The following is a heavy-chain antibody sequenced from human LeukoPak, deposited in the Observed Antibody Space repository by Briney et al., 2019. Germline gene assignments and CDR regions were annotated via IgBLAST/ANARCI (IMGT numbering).Heavy chain of an antibody. CDR2: IIPIFGTA. CDR1: GGTFSSYA. Sequence: GASVKVSCKASGGTFSSYAISWVRQAPGQGLEWMGGIIPIFGTANYAQKFQGRVTITADKSTSTAYMELSSLRSEDTAVYYCARATYGSGSYYPFYYYYYMDVWGKGTTVTVSS. J-gene: IGHJ6*03. D-gene: IGHD3-10*01. V-gene: IGHV1-69*06. CDR3: ARATYGSGSYYPFYYYYYMDV.